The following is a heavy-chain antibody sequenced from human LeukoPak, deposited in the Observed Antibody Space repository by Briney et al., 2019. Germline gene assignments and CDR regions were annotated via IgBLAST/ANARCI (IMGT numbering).Heavy chain of an antibody. CDR2: VSDRGDST. V-gene: IGHV3-23*01. D-gene: IGHD3-3*01. J-gene: IGHJ4*02. CDR1: GFTFSSYA. CDR3: AKANSITIFGVISPVDY. Sequence: GGSLRLSCAASGFTFSSYAMSWVRQTPGRGLEWVSPVSDRGDSTYYADSVKGRFTISRDNSKNTLYLQMNSLRAEDTAVYYCAKANSITIFGVISPVDYWGQGNLVTVSS.